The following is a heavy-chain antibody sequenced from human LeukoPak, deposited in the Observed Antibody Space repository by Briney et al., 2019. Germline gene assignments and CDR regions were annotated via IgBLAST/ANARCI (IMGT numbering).Heavy chain of an antibody. CDR2: INPSGGST. V-gene: IGHV1-46*01. CDR1: GYTFTSYA. CDR3: ARDPTYYYDSSGYRANYFDY. D-gene: IGHD3-22*01. J-gene: IGHJ4*02. Sequence: ASVKVSCKASGYTFTSYAMNWVRQAPGQGLEWMGIINPSGGSTSYAQKFQGRVTMTRDMSTSTVYMELSSLRSEDTAVYYCARDPTYYYDSSGYRANYFDYWGQGTLVTVSS.